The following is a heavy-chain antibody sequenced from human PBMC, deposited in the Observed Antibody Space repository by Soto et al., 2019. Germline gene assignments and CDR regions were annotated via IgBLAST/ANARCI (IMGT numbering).Heavy chain of an antibody. V-gene: IGHV3-33*01. CDR2: IWYDGSNK. Sequence: QVQLVESGGGVVQPGRSLRLSYAASGFTFSSYGMHWVRQAPGKGLEWVAVIWYDGSNKYYADSVKGRFTISRDNSKNTLYLQMNSLRAEDTAVYYCARGADYGGNFNWFDPWGQGTLVTVSS. CDR3: ARGADYGGNFNWFDP. J-gene: IGHJ5*02. CDR1: GFTFSSYG. D-gene: IGHD4-17*01.